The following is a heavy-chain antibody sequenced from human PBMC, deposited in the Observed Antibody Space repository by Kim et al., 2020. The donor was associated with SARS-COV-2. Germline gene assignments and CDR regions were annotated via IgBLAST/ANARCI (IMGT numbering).Heavy chain of an antibody. D-gene: IGHD4-17*01. V-gene: IGHV3-21*01. CDR1: GFTFSSYS. Sequence: GGSLRLSCAASGFTFSSYSMNWVRQAPGKGLEWVSSISSSSSYIYYADSVKGRFTISRDNAKNSLYLQMNSLRAEDTAVYYCARDWGDYVSPHAFDIWGQGTMVTVSS. J-gene: IGHJ3*02. CDR3: ARDWGDYVSPHAFDI. CDR2: ISSSSSYI.